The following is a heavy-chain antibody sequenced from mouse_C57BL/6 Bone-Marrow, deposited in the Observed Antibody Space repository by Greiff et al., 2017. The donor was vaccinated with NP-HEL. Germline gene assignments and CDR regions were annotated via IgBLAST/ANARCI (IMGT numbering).Heavy chain of an antibody. CDR1: GYSFTGYY. Sequence: VQLQQSGPELVKPGASVKISCKASGYSFTGYYMNWVKQSPEKSLEWIGEINPSTGGTTYNQKFKAKATLTVDKSSSTAYMQLKSLTSEDSAVYYCARFGILMPTVVPYWYLDVWGTGTTVTVTA. CDR2: INPSTGGT. D-gene: IGHD1-1*01. CDR3: ARFGILMPTVVPYWYLDV. V-gene: IGHV1-42*01. J-gene: IGHJ1*03.